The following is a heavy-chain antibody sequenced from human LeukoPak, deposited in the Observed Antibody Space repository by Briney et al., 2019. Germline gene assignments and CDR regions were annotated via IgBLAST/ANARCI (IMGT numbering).Heavy chain of an antibody. V-gene: IGHV1-8*01. CDR2: MNPNSGNT. Sequence: ASVKVTCKASGYTFTSYDINWVRQAAGQGLEWMGWMNPNSGNTGYAQKFQGRVTITSNTSISTAYMELSSLKCEDTDVYYCARGVPGSGRYYYGMAVWGEGTTVTVSS. CDR3: ARGVPGSGRYYYGMAV. J-gene: IGHJ6*01. CDR1: GYTFTSYD. D-gene: IGHD1-26*01.